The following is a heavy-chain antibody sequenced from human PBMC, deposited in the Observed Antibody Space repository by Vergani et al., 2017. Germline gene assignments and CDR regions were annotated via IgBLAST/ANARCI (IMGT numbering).Heavy chain of an antibody. CDR1: GGSISSYY. J-gene: IGHJ3*02. CDR2: IYYSGST. CDR3: AREGYYYDSSGPDAFDS. V-gene: IGHV4-59*01. D-gene: IGHD3-22*01. Sequence: QVQLQESGPGLVKPSETLSLTCTVSGGSISSYYWSWIRQPPGKGLEWIGYIYYSGSTNYNPSLKSRVTISVDTSKNQFSLKLSSVTAADTAVYYCAREGYYYDSSGPDAFDSWGQGTMVTVSS.